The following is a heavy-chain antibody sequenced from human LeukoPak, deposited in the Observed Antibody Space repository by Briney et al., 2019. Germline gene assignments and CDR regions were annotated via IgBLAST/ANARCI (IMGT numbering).Heavy chain of an antibody. D-gene: IGHD5-18*01. CDR3: ARGLRVDTAMYAYDFDY. V-gene: IGHV1-69*06. CDR1: GGTFSSYA. Sequence: ASVKVSCKASGGTFSSYAISWVRQAPGQGLEWMGGIIPIFGTANYAQKFQGRVTITADKSTSTAYMELSSLRPEDTAVYYCARGLRVDTAMYAYDFDYWGQGTLVTVSS. CDR2: IIPIFGTA. J-gene: IGHJ4*02.